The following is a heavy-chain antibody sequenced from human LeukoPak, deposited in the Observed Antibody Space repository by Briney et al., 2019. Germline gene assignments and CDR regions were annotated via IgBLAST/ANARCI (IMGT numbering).Heavy chain of an antibody. Sequence: SETLSLTCAVYGGSFSGYYWSWIRQPPGKGLEWIGEINHSGSTNYNPSLRSRVTISVDTFKNQFSLKLSSVTAADTAVYYCARGGDYGSPADYWGQGTLVTVSS. J-gene: IGHJ4*02. D-gene: IGHD6-13*01. CDR3: ARGGDYGSPADY. V-gene: IGHV4-34*01. CDR2: INHSGST. CDR1: GGSFSGYY.